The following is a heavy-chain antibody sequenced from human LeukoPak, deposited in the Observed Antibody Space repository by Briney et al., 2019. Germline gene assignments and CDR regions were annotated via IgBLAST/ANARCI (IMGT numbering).Heavy chain of an antibody. CDR3: AKAVGRGGYSYGYTDY. J-gene: IGHJ4*02. V-gene: IGHV3-23*01. D-gene: IGHD5-18*01. CDR2: ISGSGGST. CDR1: GFTFSSYA. Sequence: GGSLRLSCAASGFTFSSYAMSWVRQAPGKGLEWVSAISGSGGSTYYADSVKGRFTISRDNSKNTLYLQMNSLRAEDTAVYYCAKAVGRGGYSYGYTDYWGQGTLVNVSS.